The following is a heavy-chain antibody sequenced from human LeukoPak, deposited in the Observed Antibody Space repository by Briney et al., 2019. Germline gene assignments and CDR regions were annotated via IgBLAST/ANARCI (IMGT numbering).Heavy chain of an antibody. CDR3: ARQGCSGGSCYHDAFDM. Sequence: TSETLSLTCTVSGGSISSSSYYWGWIRQPPGKGLEWIGSIYYSGSTYYNPSLKSQVTISVDTSKNQFSLKLSSVTAADTAVYYCARQGCSGGSCYHDAFDMWGQGTMVTVSS. CDR1: GGSISSSSYY. J-gene: IGHJ3*02. V-gene: IGHV4-39*01. CDR2: IYYSGST. D-gene: IGHD2-15*01.